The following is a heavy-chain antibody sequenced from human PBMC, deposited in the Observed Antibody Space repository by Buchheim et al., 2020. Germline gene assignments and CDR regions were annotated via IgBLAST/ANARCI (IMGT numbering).Heavy chain of an antibody. D-gene: IGHD6-6*01. CDR1: GFTFSSYA. CDR3: ATYKYSSSSDYYYGMDV. CDR2: ISGDGANT. Sequence: EVQVLESGGGLVQPGGSLRLSCAASGFTFSSYAVSWVRQTPGKGLEWVSGISGDGANTYYADSVKGRFTTSRDNSKNTVYLQMHSLRAEDTALYYCATYKYSSSSDYYYGMDVWGQGTT. V-gene: IGHV3-23*01. J-gene: IGHJ6*02.